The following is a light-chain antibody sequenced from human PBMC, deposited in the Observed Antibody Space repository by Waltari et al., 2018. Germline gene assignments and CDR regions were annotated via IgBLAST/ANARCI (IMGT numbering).Light chain of an antibody. V-gene: IGLV1-44*01. CDR1: PSNTGYNT. CDR2: TNN. Sequence: QSVLTQPPSASGTLGQRVTISCSGYPSNTGYNTVNWYQQLPRTAPKLLIYTNNQRPAGIPDRFSGSKSGTSASLAISGLQSDDEADYYCAAWDDSLNLYVFGTGTKLTVL. J-gene: IGLJ1*01. CDR3: AAWDDSLNLYV.